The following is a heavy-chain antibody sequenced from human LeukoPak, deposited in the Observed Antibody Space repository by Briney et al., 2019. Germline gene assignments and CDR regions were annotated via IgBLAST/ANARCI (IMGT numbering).Heavy chain of an antibody. J-gene: IGHJ4*02. D-gene: IGHD3-22*01. V-gene: IGHV1-18*01. CDR2: ISAYNGNT. CDR3: ARVSYYYDSSGYLRYYFDY. Sequence: ASVKVSCKASGYTFTSYGISWVRQAPGQGLEGMGWISAYNGNTNYAQKLQGRVTMTTDTSTSTAYMELRSLRSDDTAVYYCARVSYYYDSSGYLRYYFDYWGQGTLVTVSS. CDR1: GYTFTSYG.